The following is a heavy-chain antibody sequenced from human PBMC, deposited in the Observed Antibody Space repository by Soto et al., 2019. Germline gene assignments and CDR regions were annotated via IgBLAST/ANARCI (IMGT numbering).Heavy chain of an antibody. J-gene: IGHJ6*02. CDR3: ARHQFLNGQSNAGIAAAGPSNYYYYYGMDV. CDR2: IIPIFGTA. Sequence: QVQLVQSGAEVKKPGSSVKVSCKASGGTFSSYAISWVRQAPGQGLEWMGGIIPIFGTANYAQKFQGRDTIPADESTSTAYMELSSLRSEDTAVYYCARHQFLNGQSNAGIAAAGPSNYYYYYGMDVWGQGTTVTVSS. D-gene: IGHD6-13*01. CDR1: GGTFSSYA. V-gene: IGHV1-69*01.